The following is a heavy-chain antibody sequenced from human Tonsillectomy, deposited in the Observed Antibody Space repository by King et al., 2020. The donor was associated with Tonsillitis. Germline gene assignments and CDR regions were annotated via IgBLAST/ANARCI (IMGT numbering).Heavy chain of an antibody. D-gene: IGHD2-21*02. CDR3: AREVSPYCGGDCYSFFDY. Sequence: DQLVQSGAEVKKPGSSVKVSCKASGGTFSSYAISWVRQAPGQGLEWMGRIIPMLTIANYAQKFQGRVTITADKSTSTAYMELNSLTSEDTAVYYCAREVSPYCGGDCYSFFDYWGQGTLVTVSS. CDR1: GGTFSSYA. CDR2: IIPMLTIA. J-gene: IGHJ4*02. V-gene: IGHV1-69*04.